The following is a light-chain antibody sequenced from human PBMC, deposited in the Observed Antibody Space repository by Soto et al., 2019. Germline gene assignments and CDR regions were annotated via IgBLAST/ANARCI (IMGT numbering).Light chain of an antibody. J-gene: IGKJ5*01. CDR2: DAS. CDR3: HTLNT. Sequence: NLSCRASQSIGSSLAWYQQRPGQAPRLLIHDASHRAAGIPARFSGSGSGTDFTLSLSSLWPEDFSVYSSHTLNTIGEGTRLEVK. V-gene: IGKV3-11*01. CDR1: QSIGSS.